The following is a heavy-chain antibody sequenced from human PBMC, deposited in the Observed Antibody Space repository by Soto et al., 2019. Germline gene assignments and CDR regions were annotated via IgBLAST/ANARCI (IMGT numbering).Heavy chain of an antibody. Sequence: ASVKVSCKASGYTFTSYYMHWVRKAPGQGLEWMGIINPSGGSTSYAQKFQGRVTMTRDTSTSTVYMELRSLRSEDTAVYYCAKSPNPGSATPSYYGMDVWGLGTTVTVPS. V-gene: IGHV1-46*01. CDR1: GYTFTSYY. D-gene: IGHD2-15*01. CDR3: AKSPNPGSATPSYYGMDV. J-gene: IGHJ6*02. CDR2: INPSGGST.